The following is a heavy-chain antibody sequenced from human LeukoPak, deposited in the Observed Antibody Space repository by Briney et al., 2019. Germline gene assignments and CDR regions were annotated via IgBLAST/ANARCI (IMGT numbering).Heavy chain of an antibody. Sequence: GGSLRLSCAASGFTFSDYGMHWVRQAPGKGLEWVSYLSSSSSVIYHADSVKGRFTISRDNAKNSLYLRMNSLRAEDTAVYYCAELGITMIGGVWGKGTTVTISS. V-gene: IGHV3-48*04. D-gene: IGHD3-10*02. CDR1: GFTFSDYG. CDR2: LSSSSSVI. CDR3: AELGITMIGGV. J-gene: IGHJ6*04.